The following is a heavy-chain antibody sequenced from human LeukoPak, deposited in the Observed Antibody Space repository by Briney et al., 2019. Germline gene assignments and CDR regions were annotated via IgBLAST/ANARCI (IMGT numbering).Heavy chain of an antibody. CDR3: ARADSNYEAFYYYYYMDV. V-gene: IGHV4-59*01. J-gene: IGHJ6*03. D-gene: IGHD4-11*01. CDR2: IYYSGST. CDR1: GGSISSYY. Sequence: SETLSLTCTVSGGSISSYYWSWLRQPPGKGLEWVGYIYYSGSTNYNPSLKSRVTISVDTSKNQFSLKLSSVTAADTAVYYCARADSNYEAFYYYYYMDVWGKGTTVTVSS.